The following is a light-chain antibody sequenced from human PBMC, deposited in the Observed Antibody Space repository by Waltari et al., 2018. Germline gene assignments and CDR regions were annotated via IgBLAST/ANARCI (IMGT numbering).Light chain of an antibody. J-gene: IGKJ4*01. CDR1: QSVSAN. Sequence: EVVMTQSPATLSVSPGERVTLSCRASQSVSANLAWYQQKPGQAPRLLIYAASLRATGIPARFSGSGSGTEFTLTISSLESEDSAIYYCQQYNKWPPLTFGGGTKVEIK. CDR2: AAS. V-gene: IGKV3-15*01. CDR3: QQYNKWPPLT.